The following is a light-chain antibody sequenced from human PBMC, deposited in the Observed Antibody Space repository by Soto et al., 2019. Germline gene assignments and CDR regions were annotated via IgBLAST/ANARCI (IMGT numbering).Light chain of an antibody. CDR3: QQDFNAPLT. CDR1: HAIRNF. CDR2: AAS. Sequence: DIQMTQSPSSLSASVGDRVTITCRASHAIRNFLNWYQQKPGKAPKLLISAASTLRSGVPSTFSGSGSGTDFTLTISSLQPEDFATYYCQQDFNAPLTFGGGTKVEL. V-gene: IGKV1-39*01. J-gene: IGKJ4*01.